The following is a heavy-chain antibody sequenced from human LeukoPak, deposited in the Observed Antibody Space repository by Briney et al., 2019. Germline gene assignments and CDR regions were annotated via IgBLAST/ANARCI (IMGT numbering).Heavy chain of an antibody. CDR3: TTEYTTSAWRWGY. D-gene: IGHD3-16*01. CDR2: FDIEDEKR. CDR1: GHTLTELS. J-gene: IGHJ4*02. Sequence: GASVKVSCKVSGHTLTELSVHWVRQAPGKGLEWLGGFDIEDEKRWYERKFRGRVTVTEDTSIDTAYMELSGLTSDDTAVYFCTTEYTTSAWRWGYWGQGTLVVVSS. V-gene: IGHV1-24*01.